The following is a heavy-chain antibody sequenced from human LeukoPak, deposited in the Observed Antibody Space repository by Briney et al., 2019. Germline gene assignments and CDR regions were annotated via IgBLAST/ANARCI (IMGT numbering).Heavy chain of an antibody. CDR2: VSSSGGST. CDR1: GFTFSTYA. D-gene: IGHD2-21*01. Sequence: GGSLRLSCAASGFTFSTYAMSWVRQAPGKGLEWVSAVSSSGGSTYYADSVKGRFTISRDNSKNTLFLQMNSLRAEDTAVYYCANVYSLNYWGQGTLVTVSS. V-gene: IGHV3-23*01. J-gene: IGHJ4*02. CDR3: ANVYSLNY.